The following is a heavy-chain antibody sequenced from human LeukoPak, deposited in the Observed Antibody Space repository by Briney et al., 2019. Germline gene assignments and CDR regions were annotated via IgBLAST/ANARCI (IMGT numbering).Heavy chain of an antibody. D-gene: IGHD3-3*01. CDR3: ARGDYDFWSGYYNYFDY. CDR1: GFTFSSYA. J-gene: IGHJ4*02. V-gene: IGHV3-30*04. CDR2: ISYDGSNK. Sequence: PGGSLRLSCAASGFTFSSYATHWVRQAPGKGLEWVAVISYDGSNKYYADSVKGRFTISRDNSKNTLYLQMNSLRAEDTAVYYCARGDYDFWSGYYNYFDYWGQGTLVTVSS.